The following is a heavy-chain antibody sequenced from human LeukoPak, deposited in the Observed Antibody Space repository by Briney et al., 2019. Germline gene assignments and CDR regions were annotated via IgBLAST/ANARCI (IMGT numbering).Heavy chain of an antibody. CDR2: INHSGST. Sequence: SETLSLTCAVYGGSFSGYYWSWIRQPPGKGLEWIGEINHSGSTNYNPSLKSRVTISVDTSKNQFSLKLSSVTAADTAVYYCARGLFSDNDSSGDAVDIWGQGTMVAVSS. J-gene: IGHJ3*02. V-gene: IGHV4-34*01. CDR3: ARGLFSDNDSSGDAVDI. D-gene: IGHD3-22*01. CDR1: GGSFSGYY.